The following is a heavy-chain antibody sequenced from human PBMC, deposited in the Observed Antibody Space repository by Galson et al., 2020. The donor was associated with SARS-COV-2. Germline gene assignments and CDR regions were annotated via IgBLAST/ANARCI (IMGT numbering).Heavy chain of an antibody. CDR1: GYTFTSYG. J-gene: IGHJ6*02. CDR2: ISAYNGNT. D-gene: IGHD6-13*01. CDR3: ARRGAAAGTFPGGTYYGMDV. Sequence: ASVKVSCKASGYTFTSYGISWVRQAPGQGLEWMGWISAYNGNTNYAQKLQGRVTMTTDTSTSTAYMELRSLRSDDTAVYYCARRGAAAGTFPGGTYYGMDVWGQGTTVTVSS. V-gene: IGHV1-18*01.